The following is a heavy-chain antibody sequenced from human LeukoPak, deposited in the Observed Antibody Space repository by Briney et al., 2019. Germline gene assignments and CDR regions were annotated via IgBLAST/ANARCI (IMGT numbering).Heavy chain of an antibody. CDR2: IIPILGIA. V-gene: IGHV1-69*04. Sequence: PVKVSCKASGGTFSSYAISWVRQAPGQGLEWMGRIIPILGIANYAQKFQGRVTITADKSTSTAYMELSSLRSEDTAVYYCARVGYYGSGIDYWGQGTLVTVSS. D-gene: IGHD3-10*01. CDR1: GGTFSSYA. CDR3: ARVGYYGSGIDY. J-gene: IGHJ4*02.